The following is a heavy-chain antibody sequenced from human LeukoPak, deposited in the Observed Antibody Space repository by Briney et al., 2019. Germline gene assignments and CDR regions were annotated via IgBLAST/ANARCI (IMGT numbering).Heavy chain of an antibody. Sequence: GASVKVSCKASGGTFSSYAISWVRQAPGQGLEWMGRIIPILGIANYAQKFQGRVTITADKSTSTAYMEQSRLRSEDTAVYYCARVIPVLEPQGLYSCGDLYYDYGMDVWGQGTTVTVSS. J-gene: IGHJ6*02. CDR1: GGTFSSYA. CDR3: ARVIPVLEPQGLYSCGDLYYDYGMDV. D-gene: IGHD5-18*01. CDR2: IIPILGIA. V-gene: IGHV1-69*04.